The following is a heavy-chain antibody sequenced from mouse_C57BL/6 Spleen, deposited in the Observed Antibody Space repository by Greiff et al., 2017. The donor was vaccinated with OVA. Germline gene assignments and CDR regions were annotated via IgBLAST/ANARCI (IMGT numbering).Heavy chain of an antibody. V-gene: IGHV5-12*01. CDR2: ISNGGGST. CDR1: GFTFSDYY. CDR3: ARWGLLRGYFDV. Sequence: EVKLQESGGGLVQPGGSLKLSCAASGFTFSDYYMYWVRQTPEKRLEWVAYISNGGGSTCYPDTVKGPFPIFRDNAKNTRYLQMSRLKSEDTAMYYCARWGLLRGYFDVWGTGTTVTVAS. D-gene: IGHD2-3*01. J-gene: IGHJ1*03.